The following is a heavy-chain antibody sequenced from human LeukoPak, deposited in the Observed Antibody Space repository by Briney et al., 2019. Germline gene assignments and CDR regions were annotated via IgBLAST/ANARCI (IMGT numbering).Heavy chain of an antibody. CDR2: INTDGSTT. J-gene: IGHJ4*02. CDR1: GFTFSNYW. V-gene: IGHV3-74*01. Sequence: GGSLRLSCAASGFTFSNYWIHWVRQAPGKGLVWVSRINTDGSTTTYADSVKGRFSISRDNAKNTVYLQMNNLRAEDTAVYFCARWSTTPDTEAGDYWGQGTLVTVSS. CDR3: ARWSTTPDTEAGDY. D-gene: IGHD1/OR15-1a*01.